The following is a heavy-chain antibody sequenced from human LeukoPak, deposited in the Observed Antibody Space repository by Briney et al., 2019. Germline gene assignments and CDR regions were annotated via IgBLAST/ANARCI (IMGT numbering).Heavy chain of an antibody. CDR2: INAGNGNT. CDR1: GYTFTSYA. V-gene: IGHV1-3*01. Sequence: ASVKVSCKASGYTFTSYAMHWVRQAPGQRLEWMGWINAGNGNTKYSQKFQGRVTITRDTSASTAYMELSSLRSEDTAVYYCARDGDYGDPMDPPGAFDYWGQGTLVTVSS. D-gene: IGHD4-17*01. J-gene: IGHJ4*02. CDR3: ARDGDYGDPMDPPGAFDY.